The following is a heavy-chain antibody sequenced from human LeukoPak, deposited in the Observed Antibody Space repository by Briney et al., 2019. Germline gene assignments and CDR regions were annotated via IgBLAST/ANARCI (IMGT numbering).Heavy chain of an antibody. J-gene: IGHJ3*02. V-gene: IGHV4-34*01. CDR3: ARRPTRVVAATPRAFDI. D-gene: IGHD2-15*01. CDR1: GGSFSGYY. CDR2: INHSGST. Sequence: SETLSLTCAVYGGSFSGYYWSWIRQPPGKGLEWIGEINHSGSTNYNPSLKSRVTISVDTSKNQFSLKLSSVTAADTAVYYCARRPTRVVAATPRAFDIWGQGTMVTVSS.